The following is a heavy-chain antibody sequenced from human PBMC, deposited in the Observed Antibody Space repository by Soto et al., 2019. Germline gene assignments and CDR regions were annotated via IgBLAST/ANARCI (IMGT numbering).Heavy chain of an antibody. CDR3: ASSPQRLFRQWELPSFDP. V-gene: IGHV1-69*13. D-gene: IGHD1-26*01. CDR2: IIPIFGTA. Sequence: VASVKVSCKASGGTFSSYAISWVRQAPGQGLEWMGGIIPIFGTANYAQKFQGRVTITADESTSTAYMELSSLRSEDTAVYYCASSPQRLFRQWELPSFDPWGQGTLVTVSS. J-gene: IGHJ5*02. CDR1: GGTFSSYA.